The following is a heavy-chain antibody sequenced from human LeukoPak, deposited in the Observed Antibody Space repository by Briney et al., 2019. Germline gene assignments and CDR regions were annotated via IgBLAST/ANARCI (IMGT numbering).Heavy chain of an antibody. CDR2: IKQDGSAK. CDR1: GLTFSSYW. V-gene: IGHV3-7*01. D-gene: IGHD3-16*01. Sequence: PGGSLRLSCAASGLTFSSYWMSWVRQAPGRGLEWVANIKQDGSAKYYVDSVKGRFTISRDNAKISLYLQMNSLRAEDTAVYYCARPITFGGAFDYWGQGTLVTVSS. CDR3: ARPITFGGAFDY. J-gene: IGHJ4*02.